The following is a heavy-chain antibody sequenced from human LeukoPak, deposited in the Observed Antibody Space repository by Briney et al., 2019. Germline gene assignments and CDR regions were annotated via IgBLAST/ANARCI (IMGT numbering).Heavy chain of an antibody. D-gene: IGHD6-6*01. J-gene: IGHJ6*03. Sequence: GASVKLSCKASGYTFTSFDINWVRQATGQGLEWMGWMNPNSSNTVYAQKFQGRVTMTRNTSISTAYMELSSLRSEDTAVYYCARVYSSSLTYYYYYYYMDVWGKGTTVTVSS. CDR3: ARVYSSSLTYYYYYYYMDV. CDR2: MNPNSSNT. V-gene: IGHV1-8*01. CDR1: GYTFTSFD.